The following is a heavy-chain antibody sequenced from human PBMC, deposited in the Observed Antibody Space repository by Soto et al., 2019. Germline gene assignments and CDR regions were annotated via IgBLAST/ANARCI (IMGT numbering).Heavy chain of an antibody. CDR2: IYYSGST. J-gene: IGHJ4*02. Sequence: SDTLSLTCTVSGGSISSYYWSWIRQPPGKGLEWIGYIYYSGSTNYNPSLKSRVTISVDTSKNQFSLKLSSVTAADTAVYYCASGGRSYCSGGSCYDLFDYWGQGTLVTVSS. V-gene: IGHV4-59*01. D-gene: IGHD2-15*01. CDR3: ASGGRSYCSGGSCYDLFDY. CDR1: GGSISSYY.